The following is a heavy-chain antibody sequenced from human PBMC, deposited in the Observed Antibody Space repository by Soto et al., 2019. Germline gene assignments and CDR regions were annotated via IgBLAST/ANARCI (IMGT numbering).Heavy chain of an antibody. CDR2: LIPIFGTA. CDR3: ATKGPGDGATGLGWFDP. J-gene: IGHJ5*02. Sequence: QVQLVQSGAEVKRRGSSVKVSCKASGGTFSTYAINWVRQAPGQGLEWMGGLIPIFGTANYAQKFQGRVSITADESTSTAYMELSSLRSEDTAVYYCATKGPGDGATGLGWFDPWGQGTLVTVSS. CDR1: GGTFSTYA. D-gene: IGHD4-17*01. V-gene: IGHV1-69*01.